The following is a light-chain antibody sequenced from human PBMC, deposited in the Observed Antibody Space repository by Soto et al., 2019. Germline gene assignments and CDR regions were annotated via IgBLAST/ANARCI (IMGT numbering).Light chain of an antibody. CDR2: GNR. CDR1: SSNLGAGYD. V-gene: IGLV1-40*01. J-gene: IGLJ1*01. CDR3: QSYDNSLGVCYV. Sequence: QSVLTQPPSVSGAPGQRVTISCTGSSSNLGAGYDVHWYQLLPGTAPKLLIYGNRNRPSGVPDRFSGSKSGTSASLAITGLQAEDEADYYCQSYDNSLGVCYVFGNGTKVTVL.